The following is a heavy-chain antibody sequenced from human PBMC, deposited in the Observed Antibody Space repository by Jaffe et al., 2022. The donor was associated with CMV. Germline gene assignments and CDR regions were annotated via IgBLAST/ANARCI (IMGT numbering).Heavy chain of an antibody. D-gene: IGHD2-2*01. J-gene: IGHJ6*02. V-gene: IGHV3-53*01. Sequence: EVQLVESGGGLIQPGGSLRLSCAASGFTVSSNYMSWVRQAPGKGLEWVSVIYSGGSTYYADSVKGRFTISRDNSKNTLYLQMNSLRAEDTAVYYCAREGSVYCSSTSCYLVGGMDVWGQGTTVTVSS. CDR2: IYSGGST. CDR3: AREGSVYCSSTSCYLVGGMDV. CDR1: GFTVSSNY.